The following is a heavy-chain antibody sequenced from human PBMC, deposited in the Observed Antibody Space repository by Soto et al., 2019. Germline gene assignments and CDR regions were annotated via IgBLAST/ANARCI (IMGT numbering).Heavy chain of an antibody. CDR3: ARHTSGWHYYDY. D-gene: IGHD6-19*01. Sequence: GGSMRLSCAASGFNFSDHYMNWVRQAPGKGLEWVSYISGSSRYTNFADSVKGRFTISRDNAKNSLYLQMDSLRVEDTAVYYCARHTSGWHYYDYWGQGTPVTVSS. J-gene: IGHJ4*02. CDR1: GFNFSDHY. CDR2: ISGSSRYT. V-gene: IGHV3-11*06.